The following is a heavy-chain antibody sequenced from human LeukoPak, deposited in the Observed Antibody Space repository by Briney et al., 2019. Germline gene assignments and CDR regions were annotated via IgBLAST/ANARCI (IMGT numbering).Heavy chain of an antibody. V-gene: IGHV4-4*09. CDR3: ARKAPKKGWFDP. CDR2: THPSGNT. Sequence: GSLRLSCAASGFTFSSYAMSWVRQAPGKGLEWIGYTHPSGNTNYSPSLKSRVTISIDTSRNQFSLKLSSVTAADTAVYFCARKAPKKGWFDPWGQGTLVTVSS. J-gene: IGHJ5*02. CDR1: GFTFSSYA.